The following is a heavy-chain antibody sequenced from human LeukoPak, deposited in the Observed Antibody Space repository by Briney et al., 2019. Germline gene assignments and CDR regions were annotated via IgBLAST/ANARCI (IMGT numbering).Heavy chain of an antibody. CDR1: GYTFTGYY. V-gene: IGHV1-8*03. Sequence: ASVKVSCKASGYTFTGYYMHWVRQAPGQGLEWMGWMNPNSGNTGYAQKFQGRVTITRNTSISTAYMELSSLRSEDTAVYYCARLYRRGYSYGAFGYWGQGTLVTVSS. J-gene: IGHJ4*02. D-gene: IGHD5-18*01. CDR3: ARLYRRGYSYGAFGY. CDR2: MNPNSGNT.